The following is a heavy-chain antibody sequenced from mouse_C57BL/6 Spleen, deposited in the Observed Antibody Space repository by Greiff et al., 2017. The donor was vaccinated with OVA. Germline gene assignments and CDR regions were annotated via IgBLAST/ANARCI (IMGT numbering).Heavy chain of an antibody. CDR3: ARGGGYQGYFDV. D-gene: IGHD2-2*01. Sequence: EVQLQDSGPGLVKPSQSLSLTCSVTGYSITSGYYWNWIRQFPGNKLEWMDYISYDGTNNYNPSLRNRISITRDTSKNQFFLKLNSVTTEDTATYYCARGGGYQGYFDVWGTGTTVTVSS. J-gene: IGHJ1*03. V-gene: IGHV3-6*01. CDR1: GYSITSGYY. CDR2: ISYDGTN.